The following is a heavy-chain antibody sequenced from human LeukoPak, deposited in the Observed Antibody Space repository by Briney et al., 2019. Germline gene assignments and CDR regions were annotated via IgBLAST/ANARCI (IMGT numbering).Heavy chain of an antibody. CDR3: AKDGGDTDQHFGMDV. J-gene: IGHJ6*02. Sequence: PGGSLRLSCAASGFTFSSYAMSWVRQAPGKGLEWVSAISGSGGSTYYADSVKGRFTISRDNSKNTLYLQMNSLRGEDTALYYCAKDGGDTDQHFGMDVWGQGTTVTVSS. D-gene: IGHD3-16*01. CDR2: ISGSGGST. V-gene: IGHV3-23*01. CDR1: GFTFSSYA.